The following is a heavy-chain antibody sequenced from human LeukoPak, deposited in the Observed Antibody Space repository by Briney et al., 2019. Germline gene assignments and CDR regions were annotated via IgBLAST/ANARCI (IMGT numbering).Heavy chain of an antibody. V-gene: IGHV3-30*03. J-gene: IGHJ4*02. Sequence: GGSLRLSCAASGFTFSSYGMHWVRQAPGKGLEWVAVISYDGSNKYYADSVMGRFTISRDNSKNTLYLQMNSLRAEDTAVYYCATEGYCSGGSCYSGSDYFDYWGQGTLVTVSS. CDR1: GFTFSSYG. D-gene: IGHD2-15*01. CDR2: ISYDGSNK. CDR3: ATEGYCSGGSCYSGSDYFDY.